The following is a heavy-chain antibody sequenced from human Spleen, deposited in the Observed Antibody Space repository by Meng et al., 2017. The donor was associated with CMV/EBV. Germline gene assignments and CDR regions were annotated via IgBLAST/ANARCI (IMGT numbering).Heavy chain of an antibody. V-gene: IGHV1-69*05. Sequence: SVKVSCKASGGTFSVSGYAISWARQAPGQGLEWMGRVIPTFGVTNYTQKFQGRVTITTDESTSTAHMELSSLRSEDTAVYYCARDRLAAGGGTGYWGQGTLVTVSS. CDR3: ARDRLAAGGGTGY. CDR2: VIPTFGVT. J-gene: IGHJ4*02. CDR1: GGTFSVSGYA. D-gene: IGHD6-13*01.